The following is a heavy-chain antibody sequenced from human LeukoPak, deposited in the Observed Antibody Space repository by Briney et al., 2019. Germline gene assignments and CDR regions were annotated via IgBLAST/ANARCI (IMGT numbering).Heavy chain of an antibody. CDR3: ARTYDYDSSGKGFDY. Sequence: PSETLSLTCTVSGGSISNGGYYWSWIRQLPGKGLEWIGYIYYSGGTHYNPSLKSRVTMSVDTSKIQFSLKLSSVTAADTAVYYCARTYDYDSSGKGFDYWGQGTLVTVSS. CDR1: GGSISNGGYY. D-gene: IGHD3-22*01. J-gene: IGHJ4*02. V-gene: IGHV4-31*03. CDR2: IYYSGGT.